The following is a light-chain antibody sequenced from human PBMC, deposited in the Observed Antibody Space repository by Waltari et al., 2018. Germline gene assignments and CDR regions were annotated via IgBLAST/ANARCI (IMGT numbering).Light chain of an antibody. J-gene: IGLJ3*02. CDR3: CSYAGSITFWV. V-gene: IGLV2-11*01. CDR1: SSDVGGYNF. Sequence: QSALTQPRSVSGSPGQSVTISCTGTSSDVGGYNFVPWYQHHPGKAPKLIFYDVTKRPSGVPDRFSASKSDNTASLTISGLQAEDEADYYCCSYAGSITFWVFGGGTKLTVL. CDR2: DVT.